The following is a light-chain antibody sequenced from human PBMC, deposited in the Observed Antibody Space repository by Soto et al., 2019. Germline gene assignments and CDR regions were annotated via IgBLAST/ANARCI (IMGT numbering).Light chain of an antibody. CDR3: QQYGTSPRLA. CDR1: QSVNRH. CDR2: GVS. V-gene: IGKV3-20*01. Sequence: EIVLTQSPGTLSVSPGESATLSCRASQSVNRHLAWYQQKPGQAPRLLIYGVSGRATGIPDRFSGSGSGTDFTLTISRLEPEDFAVYYCQQYGTSPRLAFGGGTKVEIK. J-gene: IGKJ4*01.